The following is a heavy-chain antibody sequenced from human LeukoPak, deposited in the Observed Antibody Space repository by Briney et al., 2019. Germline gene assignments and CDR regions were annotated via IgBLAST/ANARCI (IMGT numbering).Heavy chain of an antibody. V-gene: IGHV1-18*01. CDR3: ARDTPPSIVGATNLDY. CDR1: GYTFTSYG. CDR2: ISAYNGNT. D-gene: IGHD1-26*01. Sequence: ASVKVSCKASGYTFTSYGISWVRQAPGQGLEWMGWISAYNGNTNYAQKLQGRVTMTTDTSTSTAYMELRSLRSDDTAVYYCARDTPPSIVGATNLDYWGQGTLVTVSS. J-gene: IGHJ4*02.